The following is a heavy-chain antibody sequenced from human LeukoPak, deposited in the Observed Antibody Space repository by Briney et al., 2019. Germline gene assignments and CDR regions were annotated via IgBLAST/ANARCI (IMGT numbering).Heavy chain of an antibody. CDR1: GGSISSSSYY. Sequence: KPSETLSLTCTVSGGSISSSSYYWGWIRQPPGKGLEWIGSIYYSGSTYYNPSLKSRVTISVDTSKNQFSLKLSSVTAADTAVYYCARRNPVDTAMAFDYWGQGTLVTVSS. D-gene: IGHD5-18*01. J-gene: IGHJ4*02. CDR2: IYYSGST. CDR3: ARRNPVDTAMAFDY. V-gene: IGHV4-39*01.